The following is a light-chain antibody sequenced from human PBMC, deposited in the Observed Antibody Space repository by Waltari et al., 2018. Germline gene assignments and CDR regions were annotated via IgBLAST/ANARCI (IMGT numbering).Light chain of an antibody. CDR2: GTS. J-gene: IGKJ1*01. CDR1: QSLGSN. V-gene: IGKV3-15*01. Sequence: EIMMTQSPATLSKSPGESATLSCRASQSLGSNLAWYQQRPGQAPRLVIYGTSTRATGVPPRFSGRGSGTEFTLTISSLQSEDFAVYYCQQYNNWPPGTFGQGTKVEIK. CDR3: QQYNNWPPGT.